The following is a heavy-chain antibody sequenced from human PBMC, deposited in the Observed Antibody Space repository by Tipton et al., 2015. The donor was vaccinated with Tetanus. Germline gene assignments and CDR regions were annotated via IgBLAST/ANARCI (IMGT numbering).Heavy chain of an antibody. Sequence: TLSLTCTVSGDSISRGGYFWNWSPPRPGKGPGGIGYIYYNGDTYYNPSLKSRVSMSVDTSKNQFSLNLTSVTAADTAVYYCARDQGGGRVVRLNWLDPWGQGTLVTVSS. CDR1: GDSISRGGYF. CDR3: ARDQGGGRVVRLNWLDP. CDR2: IYYNGDT. D-gene: IGHD6-6*01. J-gene: IGHJ5*02. V-gene: IGHV4-31*03.